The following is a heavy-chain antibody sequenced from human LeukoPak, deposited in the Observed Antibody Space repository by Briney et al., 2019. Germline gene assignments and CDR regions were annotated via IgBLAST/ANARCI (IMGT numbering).Heavy chain of an antibody. V-gene: IGHV3-23*01. D-gene: IGHD2-15*01. CDR3: AKGRVVVVVAATDY. J-gene: IGHJ4*02. CDR2: ISGSGGST. Sequence: GASLRLSCAASGFTFSSYAMSWVRQAPGKGLEWVSAISGSGGSTYYADSVKGRFTISRDNSKNTLYLQMSSLRAEDTAVYYCAKGRVVVVVAATDYWGQGTLVTVSS. CDR1: GFTFSSYA.